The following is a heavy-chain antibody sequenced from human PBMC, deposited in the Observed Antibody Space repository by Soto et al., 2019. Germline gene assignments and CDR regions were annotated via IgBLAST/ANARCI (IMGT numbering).Heavy chain of an antibody. Sequence: ASVKVSCKASGYTFTSYDINWVRQATGQGLEWMGWMNPNSGNTGYAQKFQGRVTMTRNTSISTAYMELSSLRSEDTAVYYCARGRDDFWSGPLQYNWFDPWGQGTLVTVSS. CDR1: GYTFTSYD. CDR2: MNPNSGNT. J-gene: IGHJ5*02. D-gene: IGHD3-3*01. V-gene: IGHV1-8*01. CDR3: ARGRDDFWSGPLQYNWFDP.